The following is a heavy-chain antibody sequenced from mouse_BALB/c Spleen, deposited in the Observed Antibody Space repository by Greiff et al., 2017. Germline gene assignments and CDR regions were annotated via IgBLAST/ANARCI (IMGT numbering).Heavy chain of an antibody. Sequence: VKLMESGAELARPGASVKLSCKASGYTFTSYWMQWVKQRPGQGLEWIGAIYPGDGDTRYTQKFKGKATLTADKSSSTAYMQLSSLASEDSAVYYCARDYGSSYYAMDYWGQGTSVTVSS. CDR3: ARDYGSSYYAMDY. J-gene: IGHJ4*01. CDR1: GYTFTSYW. CDR2: IYPGDGDT. V-gene: IGHV1-87*01. D-gene: IGHD1-1*01.